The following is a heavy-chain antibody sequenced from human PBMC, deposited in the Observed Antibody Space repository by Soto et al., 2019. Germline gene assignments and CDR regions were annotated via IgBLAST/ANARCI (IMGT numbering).Heavy chain of an antibody. J-gene: IGHJ4*02. D-gene: IGHD6-19*01. V-gene: IGHV3-23*01. CDR3: ARPPLYSTGGYFDT. CDR1: GFTFSDHA. Sequence: EVQMLESGGGLVQPGGSLRLSCAVSGFTFSDHAMTWVRQAPGKGLEWVSTSSNDGDRTFYADSVKGRFTVSRDRSNNTLYLQMNRLRTADTAVYFCARPPLYSTGGYFDTWGQGTLVTVSS. CDR2: SSNDGDRT.